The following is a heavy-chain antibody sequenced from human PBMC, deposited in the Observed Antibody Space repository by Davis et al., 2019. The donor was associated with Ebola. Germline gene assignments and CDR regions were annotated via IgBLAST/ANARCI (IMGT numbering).Heavy chain of an antibody. CDR1: GGSISSGDYY. V-gene: IGHV4-30-4*01. D-gene: IGHD3-3*01. CDR2: IYYSGST. CDR3: ARLDYDFWSGYSNWFDP. J-gene: IGHJ5*02. Sequence: MPSETLSLTCTVPGGSISSGDYYWSWIRQPPGKGLEWIGYIYYSGSTYYNPSLKSRVTISVDTSKNQFSLKLSSVTAADTAVYYCARLDYDFWSGYSNWFDPWGQGTLVTVSS.